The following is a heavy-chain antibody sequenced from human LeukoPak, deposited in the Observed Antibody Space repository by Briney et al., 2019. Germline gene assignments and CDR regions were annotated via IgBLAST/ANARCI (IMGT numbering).Heavy chain of an antibody. J-gene: IGHJ4*02. D-gene: IGHD6-19*01. CDR1: GFTVSSNY. V-gene: IGHV3-53*01. CDR3: ARAGTAVAGQYY. CDR2: IYSGGST. Sequence: GGSLRLSCAASGFTVSSNYMSWVRQAPGKGLEWVSVIYSGGSTYYADSVKGRFTISRDSSKNTLYLQMNSLRAEDTAVYYCARAGTAVAGQYYWGQGTLVTVSS.